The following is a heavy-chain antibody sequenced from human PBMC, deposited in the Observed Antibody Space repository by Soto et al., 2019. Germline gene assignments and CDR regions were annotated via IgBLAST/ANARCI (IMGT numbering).Heavy chain of an antibody. D-gene: IGHD3-10*01. V-gene: IGHV3-23*01. CDR2: ISESGGSA. J-gene: IGHJ4*02. Sequence: GSRRLSCGASGFTLNTFAMHWVRQAPGRGLEWVSTISESGGSAYYADSVKGRFTISRDISNSTLYLQMNGLRGDDTAVYYCAREAPSHYFDYWGQGT. CDR1: GFTLNTFA. CDR3: AREAPSHYFDY.